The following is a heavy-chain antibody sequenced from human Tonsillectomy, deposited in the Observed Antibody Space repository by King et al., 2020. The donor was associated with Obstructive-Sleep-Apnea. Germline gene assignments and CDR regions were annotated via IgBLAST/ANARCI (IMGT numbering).Heavy chain of an antibody. D-gene: IGHD5-18*01. CDR1: GGSISSSSYY. CDR3: ARSYSYGIIDY. Sequence: QLQESGPGLVKPSETLSLTCTVSGGSISSSSYYWGWIRQPPGKGLEWIGSIYYSGSTYYNPSLKSRVTISVDTSKNQFSLKLSSVTAADTAVYYCARSYSYGIIDYWGQGTLVTVSS. J-gene: IGHJ4*02. V-gene: IGHV4-39*07. CDR2: IYYSGST.